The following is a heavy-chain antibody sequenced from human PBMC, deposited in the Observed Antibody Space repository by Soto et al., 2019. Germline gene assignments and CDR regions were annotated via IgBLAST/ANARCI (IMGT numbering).Heavy chain of an antibody. D-gene: IGHD1-20*01. CDR3: ARGIGIGIPVHFDY. CDR2: INHSETT. Sequence: QPVGAGLFKPYGALVLNYPCYGWVLRGFSMNLVRPPSRKGLEWIGEINHSETTNYNPSLKSRVTISVDTSKNQFSLKLSSVIAGDTAVHYCARGIGIGIPVHFDYWGQGTLVTVSS. V-gene: IGHV4-34*01. CDR1: GWVLRGFS. J-gene: IGHJ4*02.